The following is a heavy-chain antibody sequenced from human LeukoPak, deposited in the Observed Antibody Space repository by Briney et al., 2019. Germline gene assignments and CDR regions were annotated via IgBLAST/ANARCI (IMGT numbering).Heavy chain of an antibody. CDR1: GFTFSTCG. Sequence: GGSLRLSCGASGFTFSTCGMQWVRQAPGKGLEWVAVISYDGSTKFYVDSVKGRFTISRDNSKNTLYLQMNSLRAEDTAVYYCARGYGIAVAGVLAPFDYWGQGTLVTVSS. CDR3: ARGYGIAVAGVLAPFDY. D-gene: IGHD6-19*01. CDR2: ISYDGSTK. J-gene: IGHJ4*02. V-gene: IGHV3-30*03.